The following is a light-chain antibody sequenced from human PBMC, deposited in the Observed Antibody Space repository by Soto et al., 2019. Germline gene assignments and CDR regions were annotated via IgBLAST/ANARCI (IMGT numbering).Light chain of an antibody. Sequence: IVLTHSPCTLSFSPLEISTLSCSAIQSVSSSYLAWYQQKPGQAPRLLISDASNRATGIPARFSGSGSGTDFTLTISSLEPEDFAAYYCHQRQYWPPITFGQGTRLEI. V-gene: IGKV3-11*01. CDR2: DAS. CDR3: HQRQYWPPIT. J-gene: IGKJ5*01. CDR1: QSVSSSY.